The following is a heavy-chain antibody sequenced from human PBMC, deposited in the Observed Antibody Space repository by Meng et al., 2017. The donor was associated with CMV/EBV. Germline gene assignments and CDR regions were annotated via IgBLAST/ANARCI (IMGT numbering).Heavy chain of an antibody. CDR2: IDWDDDK. J-gene: IGHJ6*02. CDR3: ARMPIPTIVPLLQNRAEHYYYYGMDV. CDR1: GFSLSTSGMC. V-gene: IGHV2-70*20. D-gene: IGHD3-10*01. Sequence: SGPTLVKPTQTLTLTCTFSGFSLSTSGMCVSWVRQPPGKALEWLALIDWDDDKYYSTSLKTRLTISKDTSKNQVVLTMTNMDPVDTATYYCARMPIPTIVPLLQNRAEHYYYYGMDVWGQGTTVTVSS.